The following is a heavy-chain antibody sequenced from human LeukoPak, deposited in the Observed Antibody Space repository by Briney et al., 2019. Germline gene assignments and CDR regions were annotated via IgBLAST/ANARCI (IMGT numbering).Heavy chain of an antibody. CDR1: GFIFDRSA. D-gene: IGHD3-22*01. CDR2: SGTDGDT. Sequence: GGSLRLSCAASGFIFDRSAMNWVRQAPGKGLEWVSASGTDGDTYYADSVKGRFTISRDNSKNTLYLQMTSLRAEDTAVYYCAKETPGNYPYDYWGQGTLVTVSP. J-gene: IGHJ4*02. CDR3: AKETPGNYPYDY. V-gene: IGHV3-23*01.